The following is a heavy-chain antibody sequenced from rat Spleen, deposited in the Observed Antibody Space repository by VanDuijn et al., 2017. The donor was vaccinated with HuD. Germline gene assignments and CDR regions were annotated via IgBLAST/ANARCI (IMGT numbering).Heavy chain of an antibody. CDR3: AREAEKPFHYFDY. V-gene: IGHV5-17*01. D-gene: IGHD3-4*01. CDR2: ISYDGSST. J-gene: IGHJ2*01. Sequence: EVQLVESGGGLVQPGRSLKLSCAASGFIFSDYGMAWVRQAPKKGLEWVATISYDGSSTYYRDSVKGRFTISRDNAKSTLYLQMDSLRSEDTATYYCAREAEKPFHYFDYWGQGVMVTVSS. CDR1: GFIFSDYG.